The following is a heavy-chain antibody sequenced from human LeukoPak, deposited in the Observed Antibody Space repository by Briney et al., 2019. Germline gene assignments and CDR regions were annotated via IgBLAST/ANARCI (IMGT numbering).Heavy chain of an antibody. CDR1: GGSFSGYY. V-gene: IGHV4-34*01. D-gene: IGHD6-13*01. J-gene: IGHJ4*02. Sequence: PSETLSLTCAVYGGSFSGYYWSWIRQPPGKGLEWIGEINHSGGTNYNPSLKSRVTISVDTSKNQFSLKLSSVTAADTAVYYCARAHPEIAAAGTIDYWGQGTLVTVSS. CDR2: INHSGGT. CDR3: ARAHPEIAAAGTIDY.